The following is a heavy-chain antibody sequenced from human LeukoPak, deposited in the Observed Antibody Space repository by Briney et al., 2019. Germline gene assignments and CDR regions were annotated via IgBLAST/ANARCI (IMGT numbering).Heavy chain of an antibody. CDR2: ISSSSYI. V-gene: IGHV3-21*01. Sequence: GGSLRLSCAASGFTFSSYSVNWVRQAPGKGLEWVSSISSSSYIYFANSVRGRFTISRDNAKNSLYLQMNSLRAEDTAVYYCAKDSPSRTATTEVPVDYWGQGTLVTVSS. CDR3: AKDSPSRTATTEVPVDY. CDR1: GFTFSSYS. D-gene: IGHD1/OR15-1a*01. J-gene: IGHJ4*02.